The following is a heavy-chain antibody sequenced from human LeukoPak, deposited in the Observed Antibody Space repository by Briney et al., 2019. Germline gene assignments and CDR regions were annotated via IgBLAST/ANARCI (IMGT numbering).Heavy chain of an antibody. CDR2: IKQDGSEK. Sequence: GGSLRLSCAASGFIFSSSWMSWVRQAPGKGLEWVAYIKQDGSEKHYVDSVKGRFTISRDNAESSLYLQMNSLRAEDTAVYYCAKGRTDTSMVFVYWGQGTLVTVSS. J-gene: IGHJ4*02. CDR1: GFIFSSSW. CDR3: AKGRTDTSMVFVY. D-gene: IGHD5-18*01. V-gene: IGHV3-7*03.